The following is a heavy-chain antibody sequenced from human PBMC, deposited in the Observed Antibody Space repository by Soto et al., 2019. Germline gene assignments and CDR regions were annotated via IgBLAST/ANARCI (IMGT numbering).Heavy chain of an antibody. D-gene: IGHD6-13*01. CDR3: ARDMVAAAGTVYYGMDV. CDR1: GGSISSGGYY. CDR2: IYYSGST. V-gene: IGHV4-31*03. J-gene: IGHJ6*02. Sequence: SETLSLTCTVSGGSISSGGYYWSWIRQHPGKGLEWIGYIYYSGSTYYNPSLKSRVTISVDTSKNQFSLKLSSVTAADTAVYYCARDMVAAAGTVYYGMDVWGQGTTVTVSS.